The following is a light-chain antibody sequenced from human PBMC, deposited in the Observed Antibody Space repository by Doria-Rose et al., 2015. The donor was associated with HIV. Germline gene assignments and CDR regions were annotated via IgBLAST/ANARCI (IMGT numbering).Light chain of an antibody. V-gene: IGKV1-39*01. J-gene: IGKJ1*01. CDR1: QTVSTY. CDR2: AAS. Sequence: DLRVTQSPSSLSASIGDRVTITCRASQTVSTYLNWFQQEPGKAPKLLIYAASRLQSGVPSRFSGSGSGTDFTLTISGLQPGDFATYYCQQTYSSPPWTFGQGTKVEMK. CDR3: QQTYSSPPWT.